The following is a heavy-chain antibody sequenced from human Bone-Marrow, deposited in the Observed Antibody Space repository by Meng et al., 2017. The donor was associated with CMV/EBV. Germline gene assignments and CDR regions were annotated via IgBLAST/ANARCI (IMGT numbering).Heavy chain of an antibody. D-gene: IGHD3/OR15-3a*01. CDR1: GFTFSSYW. V-gene: IGHV3-7*01. CDR3: AREILKGTGYLDY. J-gene: IGHJ4*02. CDR2: IKQDGSEK. Sequence: GESLKISCAASGFTFSSYWMSWVRQAPGKGLEWVANIKQDGSEKYYVDSVKGRFTISKDNAKSSLYLQMNSLRAEDTAVYYCAREILKGTGYLDYWGQGTLVTVSS.